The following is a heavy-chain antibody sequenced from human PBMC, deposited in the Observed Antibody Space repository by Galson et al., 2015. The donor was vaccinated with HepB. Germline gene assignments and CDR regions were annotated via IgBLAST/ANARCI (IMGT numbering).Heavy chain of an antibody. CDR2: ISAYNGNT. Sequence: SCKASGYTFTSYGISWVRQAPGQGLEWMGWISAYNGNTNYAQKLQGRVTMTTDTSTSTAYMELRSLRSDDTAVYYCARERITTPALDYWGQGTLVTVSS. CDR3: ARERITTPALDY. V-gene: IGHV1-18*04. D-gene: IGHD3-3*01. CDR1: GYTFTSYG. J-gene: IGHJ4*02.